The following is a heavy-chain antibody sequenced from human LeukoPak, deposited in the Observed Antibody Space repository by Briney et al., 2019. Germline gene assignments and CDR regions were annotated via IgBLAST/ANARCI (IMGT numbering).Heavy chain of an antibody. CDR2: IHSSGTIK. CDR1: GFPFSIYE. J-gene: IGHJ4*02. V-gene: IGHV3-48*03. D-gene: IGHD6-19*01. Sequence: GGSLRLSCAVSGFPFSIYEMNWVRQAPGKGLEWVSNIHSSGTIKYYADSVKGRFSISRDNAKSSLYLQMDSLRVEDTAVYYWALLAVASDFVYWGQGALVTVSS. CDR3: ALLAVASDFVY.